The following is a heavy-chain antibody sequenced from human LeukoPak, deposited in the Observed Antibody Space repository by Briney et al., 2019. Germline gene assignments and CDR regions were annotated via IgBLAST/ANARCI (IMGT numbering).Heavy chain of an antibody. CDR3: ARDYWWNYDY. J-gene: IGHJ4*02. CDR2: ISKDGSDK. CDR1: GFTFSDYA. V-gene: IGHV3-30-3*01. D-gene: IGHD1-7*01. Sequence: GGSLRLSCAASGFTFSDYAMHWVRQAPGKGLEWVAVISKDGSDKYYSGSVRGRSTISRDNSKNTIYLQMDSLRAEDTAIYYCARDYWWNYDYWGQGTLVTVSS.